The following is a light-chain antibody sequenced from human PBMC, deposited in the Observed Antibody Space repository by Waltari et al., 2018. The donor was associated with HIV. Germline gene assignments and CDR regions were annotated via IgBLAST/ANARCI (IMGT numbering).Light chain of an antibody. CDR1: RSDIGAYNY. Sequence: QSALTQPPSASGSPGQSVTISGTGTRSDIGAYNYVSWYQPHTDKAPKLMIYDVSKRPSGVPDRFSGSKSGNTASLTVSGLQTEDEADYYCSSYAGSNNPYVFGTGTKVTVL. CDR2: DVS. J-gene: IGLJ1*01. V-gene: IGLV2-8*01. CDR3: SSYAGSNNPYV.